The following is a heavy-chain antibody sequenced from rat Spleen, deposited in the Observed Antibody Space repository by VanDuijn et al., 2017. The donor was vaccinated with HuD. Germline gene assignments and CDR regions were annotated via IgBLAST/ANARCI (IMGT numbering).Heavy chain of an antibody. CDR3: RRGEEDGSLVDY. V-gene: IGHV5-29*01. D-gene: IGHD1-12*03. CDR2: IRYDGGRN. J-gene: IGHJ2*01. Sequence: EVQLVESGGGLVQPGRSLKVSCAASGFTFKNYGMAWVRQAPAKGLEWVAAIRYDGGRNFYRDSVKGRFTISRDNAKSSLYLQMDGLRSGDAASYYCRRGEEDGSLVDYWGEGVMVTVSS. CDR1: GFTFKNYG.